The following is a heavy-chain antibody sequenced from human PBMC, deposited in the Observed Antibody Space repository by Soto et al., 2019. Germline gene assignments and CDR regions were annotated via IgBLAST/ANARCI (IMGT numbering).Heavy chain of an antibody. CDR2: INHSGST. Sequence: QVQLQQWGAGLLKPSETLSLTCAVYGGSFSGYYWSWIRQPPGKGLEWIGEINHSGSTNYNPSLKSRFTIPVDTSKNQFSLKLSSVTAADTAVYYCARASGYDYVWGSYRHDAFDIWGQGTMVTVSS. D-gene: IGHD3-16*02. CDR1: GGSFSGYY. CDR3: ARASGYDYVWGSYRHDAFDI. V-gene: IGHV4-34*01. J-gene: IGHJ3*02.